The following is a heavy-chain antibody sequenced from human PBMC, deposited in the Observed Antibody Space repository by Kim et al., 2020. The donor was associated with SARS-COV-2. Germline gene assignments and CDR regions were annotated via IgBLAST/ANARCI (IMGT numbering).Heavy chain of an antibody. D-gene: IGHD2-2*01. J-gene: IGHJ4*02. CDR1: GFTFSSYA. V-gene: IGHV3-30-3*01. CDR3: ARDRGYASPRYYFDY. CDR2: ISYDGSNK. Sequence: GGSLRLSCAASGFTFSSYAMHWVRQAPGKGLEWVAVISYDGSNKYYADSVKGRFTISRDNSKNTLYLQMNSLRAEDTAVYYCARDRGYASPRYYFDYWGQGTLVTVSS.